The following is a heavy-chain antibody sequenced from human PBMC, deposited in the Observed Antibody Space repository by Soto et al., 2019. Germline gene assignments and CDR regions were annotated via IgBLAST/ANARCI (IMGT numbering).Heavy chain of an antibody. Sequence: QVQLQESGPGLVKPSGTLSLTCAVSSGSISSNNWWTWVRQPPGKGLEWIGEIYHGGNTNYNPSLKSRVTISVDKSKHQFSLTVSSVTAADTAVYYCASAYNRGAVASWGQGTLVTVSS. V-gene: IGHV4-4*02. CDR1: SGSISSNNW. J-gene: IGHJ4*02. D-gene: IGHD1-1*01. CDR3: ASAYNRGAVAS. CDR2: IYHGGNT.